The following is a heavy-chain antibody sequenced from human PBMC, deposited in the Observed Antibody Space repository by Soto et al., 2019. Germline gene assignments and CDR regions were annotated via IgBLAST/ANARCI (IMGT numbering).Heavy chain of an antibody. Sequence: SETLSLTCPVSGFSISGGDYYWSWIRQPPGKGLEWIGYIYYSGSTYYNPSLKSRVTISVDTSKNQFSLKLSSVTAADTAVYYCARDRRPYYFDYWGQGTLVTVSS. CDR1: GFSISGGDYY. CDR2: IYYSGST. V-gene: IGHV4-30-4*01. J-gene: IGHJ4*02. CDR3: ARDRRPYYFDY.